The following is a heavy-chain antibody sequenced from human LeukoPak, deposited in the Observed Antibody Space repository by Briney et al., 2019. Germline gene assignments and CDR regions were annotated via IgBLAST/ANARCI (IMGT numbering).Heavy chain of an antibody. Sequence: PSETLSLTCAVSGGSISSGGYSWSWLRQPPGKGLEWIGYIYHSGSTYYNPSLKSRVTISVDRSKNQFSLKLSSVTAADTAVYYCARGSVGVPAATPLLDYWGQGTLVTVSS. D-gene: IGHD2-2*02. V-gene: IGHV4-30-2*01. CDR2: IYHSGST. CDR1: GGSISSGGYS. CDR3: ARGSVGVPAATPLLDY. J-gene: IGHJ4*02.